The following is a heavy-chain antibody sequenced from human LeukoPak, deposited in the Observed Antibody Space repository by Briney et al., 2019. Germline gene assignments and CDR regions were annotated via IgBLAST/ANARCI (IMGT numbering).Heavy chain of an antibody. J-gene: IGHJ4*02. D-gene: IGHD6-19*01. Sequence: SGTLSLTCAVSGGSISSTNWWSWVRQPPGKGLEWIGEIYRSGTTNYKPSLKSRVTISLDKSRDHFSLKLTSVTAADSAVYYCARRSPYSTGWSSYFDYWGQGALVTVSS. CDR2: IYRSGTT. CDR1: GGSISSTNW. CDR3: ARRSPYSTGWSSYFDY. V-gene: IGHV4-4*02.